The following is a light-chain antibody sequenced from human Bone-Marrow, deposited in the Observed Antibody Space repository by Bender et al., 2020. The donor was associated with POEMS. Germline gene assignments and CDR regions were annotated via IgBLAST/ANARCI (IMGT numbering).Light chain of an antibody. Sequence: QSALTQPASVSGSPGQSITISCTGTSSDVGSYNVVSWYQQHPGKAPKVMIYEGNKRPSGVSNRFSGSKSGNTASLTISGLQAEDEADYYYSSYTSSTPYVSGTGTKVTVL. V-gene: IGLV2-14*02. CDR3: SSYTSSTPYV. CDR1: SSDVGSYNV. J-gene: IGLJ1*01. CDR2: EGN.